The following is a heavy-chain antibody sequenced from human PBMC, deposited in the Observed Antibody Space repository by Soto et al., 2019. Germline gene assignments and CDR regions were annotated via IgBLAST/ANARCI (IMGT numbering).Heavy chain of an antibody. V-gene: IGHV4-30-4*01. CDR1: GGSISSGDYY. Sequence: ASETLSLTCTVSGGSISSGDYYWSWIRQPPGKGLEWIGYIYYSGSTYYNPSLKSRVTISVDTSKNQFSLKLSSVTAADTAVYYCARGWLYDSSGYFDYWGQGTLVTVSS. CDR2: IYYSGST. CDR3: ARGWLYDSSGYFDY. J-gene: IGHJ4*02. D-gene: IGHD3-22*01.